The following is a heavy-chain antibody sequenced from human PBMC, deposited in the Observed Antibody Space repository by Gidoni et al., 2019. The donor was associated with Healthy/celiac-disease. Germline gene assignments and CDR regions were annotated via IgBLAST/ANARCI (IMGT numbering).Heavy chain of an antibody. V-gene: IGHV4-34*01. CDR2: INHSGST. CDR3: ARAADGVTAVFDY. D-gene: IGHD2-21*02. CDR1: GGSFSGYY. J-gene: IGHJ4*02. Sequence: QVQLQQWGAGLLKPSETLSLTCAVYGGSFSGYYWSWIRQPPGKGLEWIVEINHSGSTNYNPSLKSRVTIAVDTSKNQFSLKLRSVTAADTAVYYCARAADGVTAVFDYWGQGTLVTVSS.